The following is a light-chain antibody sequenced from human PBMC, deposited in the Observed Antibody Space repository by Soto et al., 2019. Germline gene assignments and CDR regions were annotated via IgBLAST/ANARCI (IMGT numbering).Light chain of an antibody. CDR1: SSTVGGFNV. Sequence: QSALTQPASVSGSPGQSITISCTGTSSTVGGFNVVSWYQQHPGKAPKVIIYEGIKRPSGVSNRFSGSNSGSTASLTISGLQAEDEGDYFWRSNLGSTAYVFGTGTKLTVL. CDR3: RSNLGSTAYV. V-gene: IGLV2-23*01. CDR2: EGI. J-gene: IGLJ1*01.